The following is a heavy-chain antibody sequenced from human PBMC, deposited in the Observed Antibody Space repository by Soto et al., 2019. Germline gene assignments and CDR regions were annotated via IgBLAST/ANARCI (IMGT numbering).Heavy chain of an antibody. J-gene: IGHJ6*02. CDR2: INPNSGGT. V-gene: IGHV1-2*02. D-gene: IGHD3-9*01. Sequence: QVQLVQSGAEVKKPGASVKVSCKASGYTFTGYYMHWVRQAPGQGLEWMGWINPNSGGTNYAQKFQGRVTMTRDTSISTAYMELSRLISDDTAVYYCASTDFDWLYYYGMDVWGQGTTVTVSS. CDR3: ASTDFDWLYYYGMDV. CDR1: GYTFTGYY.